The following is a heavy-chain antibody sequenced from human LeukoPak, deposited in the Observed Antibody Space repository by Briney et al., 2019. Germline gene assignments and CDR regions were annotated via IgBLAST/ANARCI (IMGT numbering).Heavy chain of an antibody. CDR1: GYSFTSYW. D-gene: IGHD3-3*01. CDR2: IYPGDSDT. Sequence: GESLKISCKGSGYSFTSYWIGWVRQMPGKGLEWMGIIYPGDSDTRYSPSFQGQVTISADKSISTAYLQWSSLKASDTAMYYCARLKRFLEWLSPLDYWGQGTLVTVSS. J-gene: IGHJ4*02. CDR3: ARLKRFLEWLSPLDY. V-gene: IGHV5-51*01.